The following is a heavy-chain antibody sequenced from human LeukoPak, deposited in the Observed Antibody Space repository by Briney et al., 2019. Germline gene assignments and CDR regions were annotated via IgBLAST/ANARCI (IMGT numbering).Heavy chain of an antibody. D-gene: IGHD6-19*01. V-gene: IGHV4-39*07. J-gene: IGHJ4*02. CDR3: ARRSPYSTGWSSYFDY. Sequence: SETLSLTCTVSGGSISSSSYYWGWIRQPPGKGLEWIGSIYYSGSTYYNPSLKSRVTISVDTSKNQFSLKLTSVTAADSAVYYCARRSPYSTGWSSYFDYWGQGALVTVSS. CDR1: GGSISSSSYY. CDR2: IYYSGST.